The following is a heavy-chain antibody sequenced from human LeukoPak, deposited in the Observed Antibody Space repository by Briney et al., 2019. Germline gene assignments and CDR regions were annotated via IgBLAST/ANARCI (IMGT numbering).Heavy chain of an antibody. J-gene: IGHJ4*02. CDR3: ARGGPGLGSYFDY. CDR2: ISSSSSYK. D-gene: IGHD3-10*01. V-gene: IGHV3-21*01. Sequence: GGSLRLSCAASGFTFSSYSMNWVRQAPGKGLEWVLSISSSSSYKYYADSLKGRFTISRDNAKNSLFLQMNSLRAEDTAVYYCARGGPGLGSYFDYWGQGTLVSVSS. CDR1: GFTFSSYS.